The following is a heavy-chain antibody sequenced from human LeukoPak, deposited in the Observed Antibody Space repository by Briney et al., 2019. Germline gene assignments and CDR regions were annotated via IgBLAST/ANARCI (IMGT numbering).Heavy chain of an antibody. Sequence: SETLSLTCAAYGGSFSGDYWSWIRQAPGKGLEWIGEINHSGSTNYNPSLKSRVTISVDTSKNQFSLKLSSVTAADTAVYYCARLGGSYYGYFDYWGQGTLVTVSS. D-gene: IGHD1-26*01. V-gene: IGHV4-34*01. CDR3: ARLGGSYYGYFDY. J-gene: IGHJ4*02. CDR2: INHSGST. CDR1: GGSFSGDY.